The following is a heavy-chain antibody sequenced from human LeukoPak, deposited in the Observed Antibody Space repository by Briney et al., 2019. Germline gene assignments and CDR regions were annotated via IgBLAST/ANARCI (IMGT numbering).Heavy chain of an antibody. D-gene: IGHD1-26*01. Sequence: PGGSLRLSCAASGFTFTTYWMHWVRQAPGKGLVWVSHINSDGSITSYADSVKGRFTISRDNAKNTLYLQMNSLRAEDTAVYYCAKGGSYPPEYFQHWGQGTLVTVSS. V-gene: IGHV3-74*01. CDR3: AKGGSYPPEYFQH. CDR1: GFTFTTYW. J-gene: IGHJ1*01. CDR2: INSDGSIT.